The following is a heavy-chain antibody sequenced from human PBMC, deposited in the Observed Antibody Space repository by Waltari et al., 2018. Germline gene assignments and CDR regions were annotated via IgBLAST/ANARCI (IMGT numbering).Heavy chain of an antibody. V-gene: IGHV3-23*01. CDR1: GFTFSSYA. J-gene: IGHJ1*01. CDR2: ISGGCGIS. Sequence: EGQLLESGGGLVQPGGSLRLACAASGFTFSSYAMSWVRQAPGKGLEWVSAISGGCGISYYADSVKGRFTISRDNSKNTLYLQMNSLRAEDTAVYYCANMGWGNPHGYLEYFQHWGQGTLVTVSS. CDR3: ANMGWGNPHGYLEYFQH. D-gene: IGHD6-25*01.